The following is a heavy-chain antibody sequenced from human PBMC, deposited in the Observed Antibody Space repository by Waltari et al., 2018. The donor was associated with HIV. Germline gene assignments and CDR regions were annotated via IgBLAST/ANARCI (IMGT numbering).Heavy chain of an antibody. D-gene: IGHD6-19*01. CDR2: ISNSRGST. CDR3: ARNQGPSHGLGWYWFDP. Sequence: QVQLVESGGGLVKPGGSLRLSCAASGFTFSDPFMSWSRQAPGKGREGSAYISNSRGSTQYADYGRGRFTISRDDASNSLFLQMNSLRVEDTAVYYCARNQGPSHGLGWYWFDPWGQGILVTVSS. CDR1: GFTFSDPF. J-gene: IGHJ5*02. V-gene: IGHV3-11*04.